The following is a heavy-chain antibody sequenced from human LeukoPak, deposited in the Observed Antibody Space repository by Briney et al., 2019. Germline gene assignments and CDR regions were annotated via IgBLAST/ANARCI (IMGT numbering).Heavy chain of an antibody. CDR3: ARSDSGSYMWFDP. J-gene: IGHJ5*02. CDR1: GGTFSSYA. D-gene: IGHD3-10*01. Sequence: GASVKVSCKASGGTFSSYAISWVRQAPGQGLEWMGGIIPIFGTANYAQKFQGRVTITADESTSTAYMELSSLRSEDTAVYYCARSDSGSYMWFDPWGQGTLVTVSS. CDR2: IIPIFGTA. V-gene: IGHV1-69*13.